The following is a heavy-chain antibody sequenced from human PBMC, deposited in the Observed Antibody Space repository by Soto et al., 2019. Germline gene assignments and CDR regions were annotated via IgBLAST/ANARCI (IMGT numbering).Heavy chain of an antibody. CDR1: GYSFTSYY. D-gene: IGHD5-18*01. V-gene: IGHV1-46*01. J-gene: IGHJ4*02. CDR2: INPSGGST. Sequence: ASVKVSCKASGYSFTSYYIHWVRQAPGQGLEWMGMINPSGGSTTYAQKFQGRVTMTRDTSTSTVYMELSSLRAEDTDVYFCARGGGYSYDYCGQGPLVTVSS. CDR3: ARGGGYSYDY.